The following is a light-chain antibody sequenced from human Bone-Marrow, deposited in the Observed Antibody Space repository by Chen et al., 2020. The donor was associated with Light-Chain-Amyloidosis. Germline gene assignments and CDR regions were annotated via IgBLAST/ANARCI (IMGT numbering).Light chain of an antibody. CDR2: EVT. CDR3: DEYTITNTLV. J-gene: IGLJ1*01. CDR1: SSDVGGDNH. Sequence: QSALTQPASVSGSPGQSITISCTGTSSDVGGDNHVSWYQQHPDKAPKLMIYEVTNRPSWVPDRFSGSRSADTSSLTICGLQTDDEADYYCDEYTITNTLVFGSGTKVTVL. V-gene: IGLV2-14*01.